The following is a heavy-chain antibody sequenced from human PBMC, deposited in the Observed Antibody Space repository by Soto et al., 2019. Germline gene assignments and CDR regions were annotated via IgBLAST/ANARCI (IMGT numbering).Heavy chain of an antibody. CDR2: IYWDDDK. CDR1: GFSLSTSGVG. D-gene: IGHD2-15*01. V-gene: IGHV2-5*02. Sequence: QITLKESGPTLVKPTQTLTLTCTFSGFSLSTSGVGVGWIRQPPGKALEWLALIYWDDDKRYSPSLKSRLTISKDTSKNQGVLTMTNMDPVDTAPYYCAHRPAYCSGGSCYSGFDYWGQGTLVTVSS. CDR3: AHRPAYCSGGSCYSGFDY. J-gene: IGHJ4*02.